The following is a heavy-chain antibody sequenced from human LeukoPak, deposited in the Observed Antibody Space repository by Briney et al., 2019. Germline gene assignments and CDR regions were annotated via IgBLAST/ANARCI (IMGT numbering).Heavy chain of an antibody. CDR1: GFTFSSDG. CDR2: ISYDGSNK. V-gene: IGHV3-30*03. D-gene: IGHD6-13*01. J-gene: IGHJ3*02. CDR3: ARDGYPGAFDI. Sequence: PGRSLRLSCAASGFTFSSDGMHWVRQAPGKGLEWVAVISYDGSNKYYVDSVKGRFTISRDNSKNTLYLQMNSLRAEDTAVYYCARDGYPGAFDIWGQGTMVTVSS.